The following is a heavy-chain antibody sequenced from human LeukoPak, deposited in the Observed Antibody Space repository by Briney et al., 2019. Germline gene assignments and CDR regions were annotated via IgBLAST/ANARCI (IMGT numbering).Heavy chain of an antibody. CDR3: ARGLQSHRYYYGMDV. Sequence: SETLSLTCTVSGGSISDFYWSWIRQPPGKGLEWIGHIFYSGSTNYSPPLKSRLTISVDTSKNQFSLKLSSVTAADTAVYYCARGLQSHRYYYGMDVWGQGTTVTVSS. J-gene: IGHJ6*02. V-gene: IGHV4-59*01. CDR1: GGSISDFY. CDR2: IFYSGST.